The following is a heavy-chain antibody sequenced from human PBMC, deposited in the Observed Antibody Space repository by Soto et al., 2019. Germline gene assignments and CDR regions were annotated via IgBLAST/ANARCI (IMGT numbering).Heavy chain of an antibody. CDR3: AKDWYYTIDF. CDR2: INSDGTSI. CDR1: GFDFSNTW. D-gene: IGHD3-3*01. J-gene: IGHJ4*02. Sequence: GGSLRLSCAASGFDFSNTWIHWVRQVPGKGLVWVSRINSDGTSIIYADSVKGRFTLSRDNAKNTVYLQMSSLRVEDTALSYCAKDWYYTIDFWGQGT. V-gene: IGHV3-74*01.